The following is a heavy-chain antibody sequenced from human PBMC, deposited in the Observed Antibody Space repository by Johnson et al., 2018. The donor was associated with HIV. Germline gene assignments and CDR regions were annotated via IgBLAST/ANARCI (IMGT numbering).Heavy chain of an antibody. Sequence: VQLVESGGGVVQPGGSLRLSCAASGFTFSTYTMHWVRQAPGKGLEWVANIKQDGSDKYYVDSVKGRFTISRDNAKNSLYLQMNSLRAEDTAVYYCARVMRSSGYYRDAFDFWGQGTMVTVSS. CDR3: ARVMRSSGYYRDAFDF. D-gene: IGHD3-22*01. V-gene: IGHV3-7*04. J-gene: IGHJ3*01. CDR1: GFTFSTYT. CDR2: IKQDGSDK.